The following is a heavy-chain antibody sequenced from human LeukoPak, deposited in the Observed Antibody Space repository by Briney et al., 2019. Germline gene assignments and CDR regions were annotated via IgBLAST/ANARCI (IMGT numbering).Heavy chain of an antibody. CDR1: GITLSNYG. Sequence: GGSLRLSCAVSGITLSNYGMSWVRQAPGKGLEWVAGINDSGGRTNYADSVKGRFTISRDNPKNTLYLQMKSLRAEDTAVYFCAKRGVVIRVILVGFHKEAYYFDSWGQGALVTVS. D-gene: IGHD3-22*01. J-gene: IGHJ4*02. CDR3: AKRGVVIRVILVGFHKEAYYFDS. CDR2: INDSGGRT. V-gene: IGHV3-23*01.